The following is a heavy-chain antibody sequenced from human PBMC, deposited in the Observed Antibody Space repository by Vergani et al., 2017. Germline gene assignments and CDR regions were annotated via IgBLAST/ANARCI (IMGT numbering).Heavy chain of an antibody. D-gene: IGHD6-19*01. J-gene: IGHJ3*02. CDR1: GYTFTSYY. CDR3: ARDLPGGQWLVKGAFDI. Sequence: QVQLVQSGAEVKKPGASVKVSCKASGYTFTSYYMHWVRQAPGQGLEWMGIINPSGGSTSYAQKFQGRVTMTRDTSTSTVYMELRSLRSDDTAVYYCARDLPGGQWLVKGAFDIWGQGTMVTVSS. V-gene: IGHV1-46*01. CDR2: INPSGGST.